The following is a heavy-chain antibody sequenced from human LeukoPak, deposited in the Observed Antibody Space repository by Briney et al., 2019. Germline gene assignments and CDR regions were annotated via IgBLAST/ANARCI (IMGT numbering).Heavy chain of an antibody. V-gene: IGHV3-48*03. J-gene: IGHJ6*03. Sequence: PGGSLRLSCAASGFTFSSYEMNWVRQAPGKGLEWVSYISSSGSTIYYADSVKGRFTISRDNAKNSLYLQMNSLRAEDTAVYYCARNPYSRRYYYYMDVWGKGTTVTISS. CDR1: GFTFSSYE. CDR2: ISSSGSTI. D-gene: IGHD3-16*01. CDR3: ARNPYSRRYYYYMDV.